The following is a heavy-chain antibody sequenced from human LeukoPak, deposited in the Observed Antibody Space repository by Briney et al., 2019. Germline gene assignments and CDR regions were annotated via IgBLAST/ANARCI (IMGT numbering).Heavy chain of an antibody. Sequence: PSETLSLTCTVSGGSISSYYWNWIRQPPGKGLEWIGYVYYTGSTNYNPSLKSRVTISVDTSRNQFSLELTSVTAADTAVYYCARDAGEGFDYWGQGTLVTVSS. CDR3: ARDAGEGFDY. CDR1: GGSISSYY. V-gene: IGHV4-59*01. CDR2: VYYTGST. J-gene: IGHJ4*02.